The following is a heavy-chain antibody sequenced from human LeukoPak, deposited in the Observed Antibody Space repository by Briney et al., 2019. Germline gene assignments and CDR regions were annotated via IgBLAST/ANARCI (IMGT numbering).Heavy chain of an antibody. CDR3: AREREDIVVVPAARGEFDP. CDR2: ISYDGSNK. Sequence: GGSLRLSCAASGFTFSSYAMHWVRQAPGKGLGWVAVISYDGSNKYYADSVKGRFTISRDNSKNTLYLQMNSLRAEDTAVYYCAREREDIVVVPAARGEFDPWGQGTLVTVSS. V-gene: IGHV3-30*04. D-gene: IGHD2-2*01. CDR1: GFTFSSYA. J-gene: IGHJ5*02.